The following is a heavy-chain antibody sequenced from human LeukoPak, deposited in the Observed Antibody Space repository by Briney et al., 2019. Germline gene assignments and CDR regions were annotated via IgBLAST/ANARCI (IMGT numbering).Heavy chain of an antibody. CDR1: GFIFTDYW. V-gene: IGHV3-74*01. D-gene: IGHD2-15*01. J-gene: IGHJ5*02. CDR3: VRGGPSTWS. CDR2: ISGDGRGT. Sequence: GGSMRLSCAASGFIFTDYWMHWVRQGPGKELVWLARISGDGRGTTYADSVKGRFTISRDNAKSTAFLQMNNLRAEDTAVYYCVRGGPSTWSWGQGTLVTVSS.